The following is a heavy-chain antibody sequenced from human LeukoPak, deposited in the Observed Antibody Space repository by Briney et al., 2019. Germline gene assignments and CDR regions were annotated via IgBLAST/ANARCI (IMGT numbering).Heavy chain of an antibody. CDR3: AKHYMGSSYNRGCDC. CDR1: GESFSGYN. J-gene: IGHJ4*02. V-gene: IGHV4-34*01. Sequence: SETLSLTCAVYGESFSGYNWTWVRQPPGKGLEWIGEINHSGSTNYNPSLKSRVTISVDTSKNQFSLKLTSATAADTAVYYCAKHYMGSSYNRGCDCWGQGTQVTVSS. CDR2: INHSGST. D-gene: IGHD3-10*01.